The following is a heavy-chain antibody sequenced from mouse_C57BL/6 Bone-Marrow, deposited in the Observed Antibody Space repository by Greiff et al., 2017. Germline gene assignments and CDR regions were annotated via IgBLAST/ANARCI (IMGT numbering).Heavy chain of an antibody. CDR3: TRREWLLFDY. D-gene: IGHD2-3*01. Sequence: ESGAELVRPGASVTLSCKASGYTFTDYEMHWVKQTPVHGLEWIGAIDPETGGTAYNQKFKGKAILTADKSSSTAYMELRSLTSEDSAVYYCTRREWLLFDYWGQGTTLTVSS. CDR2: IDPETGGT. CDR1: GYTFTDYE. V-gene: IGHV1-15*01. J-gene: IGHJ2*01.